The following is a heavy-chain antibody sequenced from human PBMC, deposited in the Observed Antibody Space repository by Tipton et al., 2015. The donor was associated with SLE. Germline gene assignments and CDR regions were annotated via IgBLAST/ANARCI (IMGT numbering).Heavy chain of an antibody. Sequence: TLSLTCTVSGAPISSSNYYWGWIRQPPGRGLGWIGTIYNSGYTFYNPSLKSRVTISVDSSKNQFSLKLNSVTAADTAVYYCARSTGNPLPFDLWGQGTLVSVSS. D-gene: IGHD5/OR15-5a*01. V-gene: IGHV4-39*07. CDR2: IYNSGYT. CDR1: GAPISSSNYY. CDR3: ARSTGNPLPFDL. J-gene: IGHJ4*02.